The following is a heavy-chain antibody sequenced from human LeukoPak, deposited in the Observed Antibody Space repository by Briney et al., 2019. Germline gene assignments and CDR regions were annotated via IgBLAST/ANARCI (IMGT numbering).Heavy chain of an antibody. D-gene: IGHD3-22*01. CDR3: ASLGSDSSGSPSDFDP. CDR2: ISGSGVST. V-gene: IGHV3-23*01. Sequence: GGSLRLSCAASGFTFRTSGMSWVRQAPGKGLEWVSAISGSGVSTYYADSVKGRFTISRDNAKNSLYLQMNSLRAEDTAVYYCASLGSDSSGSPSDFDPWGQGTLVTVSS. CDR1: GFTFRTSG. J-gene: IGHJ5*02.